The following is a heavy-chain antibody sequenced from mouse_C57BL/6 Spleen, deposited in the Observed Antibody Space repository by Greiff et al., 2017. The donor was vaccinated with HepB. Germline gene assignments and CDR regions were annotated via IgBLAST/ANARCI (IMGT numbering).Heavy chain of an antibody. Sequence: EVKLVESGGGLVKPGGSLKLSCAASGFTFSDYGMNWVRQAPEKGLEWVAYISSGSSTIYYADTVKGRFTISRDNAKNTLFLQMTSLRSEDTAMYYCARGYYKDYAMDYWGQGTSVTVSS. J-gene: IGHJ4*01. V-gene: IGHV5-17*01. CDR3: ARGYYKDYAMDY. CDR1: GFTFSDYG. D-gene: IGHD1-1*01. CDR2: ISSGSSTI.